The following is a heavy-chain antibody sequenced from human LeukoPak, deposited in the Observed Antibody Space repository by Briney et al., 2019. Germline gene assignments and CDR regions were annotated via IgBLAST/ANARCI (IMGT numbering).Heavy chain of an antibody. CDR3: ARAPYCGGDRYYYYGMDV. V-gene: IGHV3-48*03. Sequence: GGSLRRSCAASGFTFSSYEMNWVRQAPGKGLEWVSYISSSGSTIYYADCVKGRFTISRDNAKNSLYLQMNSLRAEDTAVYYCARAPYCGGDRYYYYGMDVWGQGTTVPVSS. CDR1: GFTFSSYE. D-gene: IGHD2-21*02. CDR2: ISSSGSTI. J-gene: IGHJ6*02.